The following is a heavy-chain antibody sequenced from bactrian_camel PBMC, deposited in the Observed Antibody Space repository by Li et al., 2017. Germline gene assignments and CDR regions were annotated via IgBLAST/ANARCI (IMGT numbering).Heavy chain of an antibody. V-gene: IGHV3S53*01. J-gene: IGHJ4*01. CDR2: VARDGNT. Sequence: HVQLVESGGGSVQPGGSLRLSCAGSGFTFRYSDYCLGWFRQALGKEREAVAVVARDGNTTYSDSVKGRFTISKDNAKNTVYLQMNSLKAEDTAMYYCATRRYCTSMSPTAFAYWGQGTQVTVS. CDR1: GFTFRYSD. D-gene: IGHD1*01. CDR3: ATRRYCTSMSPTAFAY.